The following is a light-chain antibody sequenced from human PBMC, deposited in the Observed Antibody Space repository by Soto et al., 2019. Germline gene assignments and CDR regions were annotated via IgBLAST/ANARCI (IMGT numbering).Light chain of an antibody. J-gene: IGKJ1*01. CDR2: DAS. V-gene: IGKV1-5*01. Sequence: GDRVIITCRASQSITGWLAWYQQKPGKAPNLLIYDASSLESGFPSRFSGSGSGTEFTLTISSLQPDDFATYYCQQYYNFPRTFGQGTKVEIK. CDR3: QQYYNFPRT. CDR1: QSITGW.